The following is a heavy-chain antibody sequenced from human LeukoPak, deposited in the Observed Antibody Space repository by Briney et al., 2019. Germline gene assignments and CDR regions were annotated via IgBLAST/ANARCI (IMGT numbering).Heavy chain of an antibody. J-gene: IGHJ6*02. V-gene: IGHV3-74*01. D-gene: IGHD1-14*01. Sequence: PGGCLRLSCAASGYTLSSYWMHWVRQAPGKGLVWVSRINSDGSSTSYADSVKGRFTISRDNAKNTLYLQMNSLRAEDTAVYYCARDGYNLYGMDVWGQGTTVTVSS. CDR3: ARDGYNLYGMDV. CDR1: GYTLSSYW. CDR2: INSDGSST.